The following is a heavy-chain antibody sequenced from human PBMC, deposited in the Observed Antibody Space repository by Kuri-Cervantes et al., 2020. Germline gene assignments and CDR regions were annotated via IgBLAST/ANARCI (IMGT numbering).Heavy chain of an antibody. V-gene: IGHV3-30*09. Sequence: GGSLRLSCAASGCTFSNYAMHWVHQAPGKGLEWVAVISYDGSNKFYADSVRGRFAISRDNSKNTLYLQMNSLRAEDTALYYCTKDYSSSYYYMDVWGKGTTVTVSS. CDR3: TKDYSSSYYYMDV. D-gene: IGHD6-6*01. CDR2: ISYDGSNK. J-gene: IGHJ6*03. CDR1: GCTFSNYA.